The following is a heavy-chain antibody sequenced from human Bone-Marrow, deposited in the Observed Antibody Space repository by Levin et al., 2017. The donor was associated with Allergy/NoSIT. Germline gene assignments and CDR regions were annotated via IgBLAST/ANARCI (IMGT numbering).Heavy chain of an antibody. CDR3: ARKLGNVWSGYNYFDY. CDR1: GFTFSSYE. CDR2: ISSSASTI. V-gene: IGHV3-48*03. J-gene: IGHJ4*02. Sequence: GESLKISCAASGFTFSSYEMNWVRQAPGKGLEWVSYISSSASTIYYADSVKGRFTISRDNAKNSLYLQINSLGDEDTAVYYCARKLGNVWSGYNYFDYWGQGTLVTVSS. D-gene: IGHD3-3*01.